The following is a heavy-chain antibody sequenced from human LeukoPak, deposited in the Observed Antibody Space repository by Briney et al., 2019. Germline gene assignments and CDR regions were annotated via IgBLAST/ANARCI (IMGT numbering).Heavy chain of an antibody. CDR3: ARHGYDVLSGLFDY. CDR2: IFYRGNT. Sequence: TPSETLSLTCTVSGGSISTNNYYWGWIHQPPGKGLEWIGSIFYRGNTYYNPSLKSRVTISIDTSKDQFSLKLTSVTAADTAIFYCARHGYDVLSGLFDYWGQGSLVTVSS. V-gene: IGHV4-39*01. D-gene: IGHD3-3*01. CDR1: GGSISTNNYY. J-gene: IGHJ4*02.